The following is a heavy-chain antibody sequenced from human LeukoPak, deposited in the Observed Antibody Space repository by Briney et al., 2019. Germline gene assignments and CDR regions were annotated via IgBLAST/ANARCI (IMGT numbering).Heavy chain of an antibody. Sequence: SETLSLTCTVSGGSISSYYWSWIRQPAGKGLEWIGRIYTSGSTNYNPSLKSRVTMSVDTSKNQFSLKLNSVTAADTAIYYCARDFSSSSTVYYYYYMDVWGKGTTVTVSS. J-gene: IGHJ6*03. CDR2: IYTSGST. CDR1: GGSISSYY. D-gene: IGHD6-6*01. CDR3: ARDFSSSSTVYYYYYMDV. V-gene: IGHV4-4*07.